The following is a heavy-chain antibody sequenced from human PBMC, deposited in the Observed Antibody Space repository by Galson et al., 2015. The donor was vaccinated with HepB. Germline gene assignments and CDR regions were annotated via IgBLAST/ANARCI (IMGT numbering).Heavy chain of an antibody. Sequence: SLRLSCAASGFTFSSYSMNWVHQAPGKGLEWVSYISSSSSTIYYADSVKGRFTISRDNAKNSLYLQMNSLRAEDTAVYHCARALYDSSGYYIDYWGQGTLVTVSS. CDR3: ARALYDSSGYYIDY. CDR1: GFTFSSYS. CDR2: ISSSSSTI. J-gene: IGHJ4*02. V-gene: IGHV3-48*04. D-gene: IGHD3-22*01.